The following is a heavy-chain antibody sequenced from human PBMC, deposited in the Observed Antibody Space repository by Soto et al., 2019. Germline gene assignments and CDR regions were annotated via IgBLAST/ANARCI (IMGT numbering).Heavy chain of an antibody. V-gene: IGHV1-3*05. CDR2: INPGNGNT. J-gene: IGHJ4*02. CDR1: GYTFTCYA. Sequence: QVQLVQSGAEEKKPGASVKGSCKASGYTFTCYAMHWVRQAPRQRLGWMGWINPGNGNTKYSQKFQGRVTITRDTSASTAYMELSSLRSEDTAVYYCARGSGYYYWDDYWGQGTLVTVSS. D-gene: IGHD3-22*01. CDR3: ARGSGYYYWDDY.